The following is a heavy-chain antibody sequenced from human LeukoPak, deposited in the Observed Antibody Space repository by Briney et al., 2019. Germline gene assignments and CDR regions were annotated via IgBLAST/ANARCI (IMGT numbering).Heavy chain of an antibody. CDR2: ISAASGST. CDR1: GYSFTSFG. Sequence: GASVKVSCMASGYSFTSFGLSWVRQAPGQGPEWMGWISAASGSTNYAQKFQDRVTKTTDTSTTTVYMELRSLRSDDTAVYYCAKEQEGTAIGGVFDYWGQGTVVTVSS. J-gene: IGHJ4*02. V-gene: IGHV1-18*01. CDR3: AKEQEGTAIGGVFDY. D-gene: IGHD2-21*02.